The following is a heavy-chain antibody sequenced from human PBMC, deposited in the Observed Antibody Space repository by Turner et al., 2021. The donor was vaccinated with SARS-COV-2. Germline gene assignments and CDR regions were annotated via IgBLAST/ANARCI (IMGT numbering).Heavy chain of an antibody. D-gene: IGHD2-8*01. V-gene: IGHV3-15*01. CDR1: GFTFSDAY. CDR2: IKSKTDGWTT. J-gene: IGHJ5*02. CDR3: TGRGKVSYTWFDP. Sequence: EVQLVASGGGLVKPGGSLSLACAAAGFTFSDAYLSWVRQAPRQGVEGVVRIKSKTDGWTTDYAAPVKGRFTISRDDSENTLYLQMNSLKTEDTAVYYCTGRGKVSYTWFDPWGQGTLVTVSS.